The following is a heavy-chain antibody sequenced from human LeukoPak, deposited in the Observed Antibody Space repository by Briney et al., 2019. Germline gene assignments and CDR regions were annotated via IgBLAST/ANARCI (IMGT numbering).Heavy chain of an antibody. CDR3: ASEGAMYYYGSEPHWFDP. J-gene: IGHJ5*02. V-gene: IGHV4-59*01. Sequence: EFRFQNCILTGGSTIRNKWSSSQRPPQKRLQWIGHIYYSGSSDYNPSLKSRVTISVDTSKNQFSLKLSSVSAADTDVYYCASEGAMYYYGSEPHWFDPWGEGTLVTVSS. CDR1: GGSTIRNK. D-gene: IGHD3-10*01. CDR2: IYYSGSS.